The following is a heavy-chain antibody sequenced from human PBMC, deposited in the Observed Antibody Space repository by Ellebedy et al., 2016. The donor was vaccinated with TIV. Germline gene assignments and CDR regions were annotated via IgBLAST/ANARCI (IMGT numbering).Heavy chain of an antibody. D-gene: IGHD3-9*01. CDR2: MFYSGST. Sequence: MPSETLSLTCTVSNGSIATHFWSWVRQPPGKGLEWLGYMFYSGSTKSNPSLRRRLTISIDTSKNQMSLKLTSVTAADTAVYFCARHRRANTGYSFDRWGRGTLVTVSS. CDR3: ARHRRANTGYSFDR. CDR1: NGSIATHF. J-gene: IGHJ4*02. V-gene: IGHV4-59*08.